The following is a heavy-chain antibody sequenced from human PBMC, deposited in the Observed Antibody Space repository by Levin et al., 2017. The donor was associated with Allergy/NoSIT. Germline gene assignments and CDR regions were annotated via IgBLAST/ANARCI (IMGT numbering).Heavy chain of an antibody. CDR2: IYYSGST. J-gene: IGHJ3*02. D-gene: IGHD1-1*01. CDR3: ARITKGTYPTLKAFDI. CDR1: GGSISSGGYY. Sequence: SQTLSLTCTVSGGSISSGGYYWSWIRQHPGKGLEWIGYIYYSGSTYYNPSLKSRVTISVDTSKNQFSLKLSSVTAADTAVYYCARITKGTYPTLKAFDIWGQGTMVTVSS. V-gene: IGHV4-31*03.